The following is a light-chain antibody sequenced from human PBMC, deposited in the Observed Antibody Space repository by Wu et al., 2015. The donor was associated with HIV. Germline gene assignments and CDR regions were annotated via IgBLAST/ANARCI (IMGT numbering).Light chain of an antibody. CDR2: SAS. CDR3: QQYGGTSPT. CDR1: QGVAITGD. Sequence: PGETATFSCRTSQGVAITGDDYIAWYQQKPGQAPKLLIFSASHRATDIPDRFLGRGSGTEFSLTIAKVEPDDFAVYHCQQYGGTSPTFGQGTRL. V-gene: IGKV3-20*01. J-gene: IGKJ5*01.